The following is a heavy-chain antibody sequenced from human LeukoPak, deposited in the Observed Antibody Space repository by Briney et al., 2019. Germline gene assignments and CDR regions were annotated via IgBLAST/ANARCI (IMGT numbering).Heavy chain of an antibody. Sequence: ASVTVSCKASGYTFTGYYMHWVRQASGQGLEWMGWINPNSGGTNYAQKFQGRVTMTRDTSISTAYMELSRLRSDDTAVYYCARGVAAAGPYYYYGMDVWGQGTTVTVSS. CDR2: INPNSGGT. V-gene: IGHV1-2*02. J-gene: IGHJ6*02. CDR3: ARGVAAAGPYYYYGMDV. CDR1: GYTFTGYY. D-gene: IGHD6-13*01.